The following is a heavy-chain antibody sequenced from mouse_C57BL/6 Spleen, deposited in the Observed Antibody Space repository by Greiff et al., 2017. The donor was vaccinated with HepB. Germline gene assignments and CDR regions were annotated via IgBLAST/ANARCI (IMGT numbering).Heavy chain of an antibody. CDR3: ARGGGTGNYFDY. CDR2: ISDGGSYT. D-gene: IGHD3-3*01. V-gene: IGHV5-4*01. CDR1: GFTFSSYA. J-gene: IGHJ2*01. Sequence: EVQGVESGGGLVKPGGSLKLSCAASGFTFSSYAMSWVRQTPEKRLEWVATISDGGSYTYYPDNVKGRFTISRDNAKNNLYLQMSHLKSEDTAMYYCARGGGTGNYFDYSGQGTTLTVSS.